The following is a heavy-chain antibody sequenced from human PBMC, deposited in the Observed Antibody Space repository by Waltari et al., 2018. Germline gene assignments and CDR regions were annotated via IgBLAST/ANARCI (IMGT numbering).Heavy chain of an antibody. Sequence: EVQLVESGGGLVKPGGSLRLWCAASGFIFKYYWMSWGRQAPGKGPEWLANIKGDESEKYYGGSARGRFTISRDNARSLVHLEMNSLRAEDTAVYHCARSVVPIPGESWGQGTLVVVSS. CDR3: ARSVVPIPGES. CDR1: GFIFKYYW. CDR2: IKGDESEK. D-gene: IGHD2-21*01. J-gene: IGHJ4*02. V-gene: IGHV3-7*03.